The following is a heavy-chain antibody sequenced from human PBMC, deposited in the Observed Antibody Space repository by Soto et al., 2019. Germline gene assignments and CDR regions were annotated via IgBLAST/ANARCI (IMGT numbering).Heavy chain of an antibody. D-gene: IGHD1-1*01. CDR2: FDPEDGET. CDR1: GYTLTELS. V-gene: IGHV1-24*01. CDR3: ATVLAGLNWNPGY. Sequence: ASLKVSCKVSGYTLTELSMHWVRQAPGKGLEWMGGFDPEDGETIYARKFQGRVTMTEDTSTDTAYMELSSLRSEDTAVYYCATVLAGLNWNPGYWGQGTLVTVSS. J-gene: IGHJ4*02.